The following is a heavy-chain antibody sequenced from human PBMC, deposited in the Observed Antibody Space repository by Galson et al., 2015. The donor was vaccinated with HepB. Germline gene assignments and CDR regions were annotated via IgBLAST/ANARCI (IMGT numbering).Heavy chain of an antibody. J-gene: IGHJ4*02. V-gene: IGHV1-18*01. D-gene: IGHD1-26*01. CDR2: ISAYNGNT. CDR3: ARDLPYSGSYLTGDVFDY. Sequence: SVKVSCKASGYTFTSYGISWVRQAPGQGLEWMGWISAYNGNTNYAQKLQGRVTMTTDTTTSTAYMELRSLRSDDTAVYYCARDLPYSGSYLTGDVFDYWGQGTLVTVSS. CDR1: GYTFTSYG.